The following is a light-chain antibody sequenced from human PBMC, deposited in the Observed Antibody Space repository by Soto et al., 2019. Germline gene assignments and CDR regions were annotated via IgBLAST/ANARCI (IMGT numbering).Light chain of an antibody. V-gene: IGKV3-11*01. J-gene: IGKJ4*01. CDR1: QSISEY. CDR3: QQRGSFPLT. Sequence: EIVLTQSPAALSLSPGERATLSCRASQSISEYLVWYQQKPGQAPRLLIYDASNRATGIPARFSGSGSGTDFTLTISSLDPEDFAVCYCQQRGSFPLTFGGGTKVDIK. CDR2: DAS.